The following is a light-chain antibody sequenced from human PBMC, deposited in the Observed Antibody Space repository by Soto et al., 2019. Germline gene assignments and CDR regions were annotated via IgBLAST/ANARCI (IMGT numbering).Light chain of an antibody. CDR2: DVS. Sequence: QSVLTQPASVSGSPGQSITISCTGTSSDVGGYNYVSWYQHHPGKAPKLMIYDVSSRPSGVSNRFSGSKSGNTASLTISGLQAEDEADYYCCSYAGSSTYVFGTGTKVTVL. CDR3: CSYAGSSTYV. V-gene: IGLV2-14*03. J-gene: IGLJ1*01. CDR1: SSDVGGYNY.